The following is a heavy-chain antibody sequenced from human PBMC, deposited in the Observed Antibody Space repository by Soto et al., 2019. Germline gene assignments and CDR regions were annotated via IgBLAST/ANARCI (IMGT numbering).Heavy chain of an antibody. V-gene: IGHV3-74*01. CDR3: ASSDSSGWTSTMDV. Sequence: EVQLVESGGGLVQPGGSLRLSCAASGFTFSRHWMHWVRQAPGKGLVWVSRINSDGSRTSYADSVKGRFTISRDNSKNTLYLQMNSLSAEDTAVYYCASSDSSGWTSTMDVWGQGTTVTVSS. D-gene: IGHD6-19*01. CDR1: GFTFSRHW. J-gene: IGHJ6*02. CDR2: INSDGSRT.